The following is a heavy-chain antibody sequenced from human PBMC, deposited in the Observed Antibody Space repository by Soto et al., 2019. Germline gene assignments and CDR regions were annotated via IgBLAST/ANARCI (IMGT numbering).Heavy chain of an antibody. CDR3: ANGKYDSLDY. CDR2: ISWNSGSI. Sequence: EVQLVESGGGLVQPGRSLRLSCAASGFTFDDYAMHWVRQAPGKGLEWVSGISWNSGSIGYADSVKGRFTISRDNAKNSLYLQMNSLRAEDTALDFCANGKYDSLDYWGQGTLVTVSS. CDR1: GFTFDDYA. D-gene: IGHD3-3*01. V-gene: IGHV3-9*01. J-gene: IGHJ4*02.